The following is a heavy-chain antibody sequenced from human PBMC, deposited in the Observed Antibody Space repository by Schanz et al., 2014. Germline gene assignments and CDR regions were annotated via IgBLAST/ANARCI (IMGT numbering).Heavy chain of an antibody. J-gene: IGHJ2*01. CDR1: GFTLSSYG. CDR3: ARNRGSGGQNWYFDL. CDR2: ISGSGGTT. Sequence: VRLVESGGGVVQPGRSLRLSCAASGFTLSSYGMHWVRQAPGKGLEWVSAISGSGGTTYYTDSVKGRFTISRDNTKNSLFLQLNSLRADDTAVYYCARNRGSGGQNWYFDLWGRGTLVTVSS. D-gene: IGHD1-26*01. V-gene: IGHV3-21*04.